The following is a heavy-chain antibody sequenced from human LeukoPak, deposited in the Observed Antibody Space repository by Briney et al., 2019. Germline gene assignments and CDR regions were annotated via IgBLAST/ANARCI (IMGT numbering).Heavy chain of an antibody. J-gene: IGHJ5*02. CDR3: ARASSWRKLRYFDWSNSNWFDP. CDR2: ISAYNGNT. Sequence: ASVKVSCKASGYTFTSYGISWVRQAPGQGLEWMGWISAYNGNTNYAQKLQGRVTMTTDTSTSTAYMELRSLRSDDTAVYYCARASSWRKLRYFDWSNSNWFDPWGQGTLVTVSS. V-gene: IGHV1-18*01. D-gene: IGHD3-9*01. CDR1: GYTFTSYG.